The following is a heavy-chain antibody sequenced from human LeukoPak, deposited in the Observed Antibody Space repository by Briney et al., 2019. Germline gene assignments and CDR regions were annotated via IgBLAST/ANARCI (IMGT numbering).Heavy chain of an antibody. D-gene: IGHD5-24*01. CDR1: GFTFDDYG. V-gene: IGHV3-20*04. Sequence: PGGSLRLSCAASGFTFDDYGMSWVRQAPGKGLEWVSGINWNGGSTGYADSVKGRFTISRDNAKNSLYLQMNSLRAEDTALYYCARVGDGYNIHNWFDPWGQGTLATVSS. CDR3: ARVGDGYNIHNWFDP. CDR2: INWNGGST. J-gene: IGHJ5*02.